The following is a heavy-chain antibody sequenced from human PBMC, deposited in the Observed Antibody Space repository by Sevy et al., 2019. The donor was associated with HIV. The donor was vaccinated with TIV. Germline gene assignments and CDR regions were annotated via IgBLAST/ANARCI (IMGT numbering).Heavy chain of an antibody. CDR1: GFTFSSYD. J-gene: IGHJ3*02. Sequence: GGSLRLSCAASGFTFSSYDMHWVRQTTGKGLEWVSAIGIAGDTYYAGSVKGRFTISRENAKNSLYLQMNSLRAGDTAVYYCARVASSGWYVGAFDIWGQGTMVTVSS. CDR3: ARVASSGWYVGAFDI. CDR2: IGIAGDT. V-gene: IGHV3-13*01. D-gene: IGHD6-19*01.